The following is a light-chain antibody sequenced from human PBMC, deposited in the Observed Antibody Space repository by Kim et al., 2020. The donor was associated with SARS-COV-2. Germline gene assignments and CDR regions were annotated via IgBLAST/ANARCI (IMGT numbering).Light chain of an antibody. Sequence: IVVTQSPGTLSLSPGESAALSCRASRNVVTSWLAWDQQKPGQAPRLLIYATSTRATDIPHRFSGSGSGTDFTLTITRLEPEDFAVYYCDHYSDRPPTHTFGQGTKLEI. CDR1: RNVVTSW. J-gene: IGKJ2*01. CDR2: ATS. V-gene: IGKV3-20*01. CDR3: DHYSDRPPTHT.